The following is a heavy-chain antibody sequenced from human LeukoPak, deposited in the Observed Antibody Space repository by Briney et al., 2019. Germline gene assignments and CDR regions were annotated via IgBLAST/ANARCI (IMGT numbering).Heavy chain of an antibody. J-gene: IGHJ6*02. CDR3: AREYYYDSSGYYTLFYYYYGMDV. CDR2: IYYSGST. Sequence: SETLSLTCTVSGGSISSYYWSWIRQPPGKGLEWIGYIYYSGSTYYNPSLKSRVTISVDTSKNQFSLKLSSVTAADTAVYYCAREYYYDSSGYYTLFYYYYGMDVWGQGTTVTVSS. D-gene: IGHD3-22*01. V-gene: IGHV4-59*04. CDR1: GGSISSYY.